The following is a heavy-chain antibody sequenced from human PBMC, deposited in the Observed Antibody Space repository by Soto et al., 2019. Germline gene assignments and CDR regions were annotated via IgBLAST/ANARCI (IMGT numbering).Heavy chain of an antibody. D-gene: IGHD3-10*01. CDR2: INHSGST. CDR1: GGSFSGYY. V-gene: IGHV4-34*01. Sequence: SETLSLTCDVYGGSFSGYYWSWIRQPPGKGLEWIGEINHSGSTNYNPSLKSRVTISVDTSKNQFSLKLSSVTAADTAVYYCARGRRATMVRGVYYFDYWGQGTLVTVSS. CDR3: ARGRRATMVRGVYYFDY. J-gene: IGHJ4*02.